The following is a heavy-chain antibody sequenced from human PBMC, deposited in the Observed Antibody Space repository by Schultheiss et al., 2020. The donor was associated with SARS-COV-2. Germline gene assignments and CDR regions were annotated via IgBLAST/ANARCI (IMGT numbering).Heavy chain of an antibody. J-gene: IGHJ4*02. Sequence: SETLSLTCTVSGGSISSVDYYWGWIRQPPGKGLEWIGSIYYSGNTYYNPSLKSRLTISVDTSKNQFSLNLSSVTATDTAVYFCARENKRYYEPRGYFDYWGQGTLVTVSS. CDR2: IYYSGNT. CDR1: GGSISSVDYY. V-gene: IGHV4-39*02. D-gene: IGHD3-22*01. CDR3: ARENKRYYEPRGYFDY.